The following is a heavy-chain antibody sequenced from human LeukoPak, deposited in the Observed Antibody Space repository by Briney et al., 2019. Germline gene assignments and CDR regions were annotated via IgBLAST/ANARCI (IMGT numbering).Heavy chain of an antibody. CDR2: ISSSSSYI. Sequence: GGSLRLSCAASGFTFSSYSMNWVRQAPGKGLEWVSSISSSSSYIYYADSVKGRFTISRDNAKNSLYLQMNSLRAEDTAGYYCARDEGGGYDTYFDYWGQGTLVTVSS. V-gene: IGHV3-21*01. CDR3: ARDEGGGYDTYFDY. CDR1: GFTFSSYS. D-gene: IGHD5-12*01. J-gene: IGHJ4*02.